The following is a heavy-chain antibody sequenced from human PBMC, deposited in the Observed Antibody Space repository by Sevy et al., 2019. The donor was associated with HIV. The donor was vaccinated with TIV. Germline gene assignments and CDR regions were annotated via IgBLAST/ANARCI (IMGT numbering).Heavy chain of an antibody. CDR3: TRNGGAFDNGFDP. Sequence: GGSLRLSCTASGFTFSSYYMNWVRQAPGKGLEWVSKISSSGSSIYYEDSVKGRFTISRDNAKNSLNLQMNSLRAEDTAVYYCTRNGGAFDNGFDPWGQGTLVTVSS. V-gene: IGHV3-48*03. J-gene: IGHJ5*02. D-gene: IGHD2-8*01. CDR2: ISSSGSSI. CDR1: GFTFSSYY.